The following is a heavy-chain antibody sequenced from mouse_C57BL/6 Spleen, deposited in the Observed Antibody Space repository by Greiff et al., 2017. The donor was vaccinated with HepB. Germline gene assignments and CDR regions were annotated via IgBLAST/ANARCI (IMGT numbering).Heavy chain of an antibody. CDR1: GYTFTSYW. CDR2: IHPNSGST. Sequence: QVQLQQSGAELVKPGASVKLSCKASGYTFTSYWMHWVKQRPGQGLEWIGMIHPNSGSTNYNEKFKSKATLTVDKSSSTAYMQLSSLTSEDSAVYYCARSATMVIGYWGQGTTLTVSS. D-gene: IGHD2-2*01. V-gene: IGHV1-64*01. CDR3: ARSATMVIGY. J-gene: IGHJ2*01.